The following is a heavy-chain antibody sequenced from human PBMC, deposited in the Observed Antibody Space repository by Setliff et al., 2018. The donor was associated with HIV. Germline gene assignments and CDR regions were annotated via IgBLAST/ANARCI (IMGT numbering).Heavy chain of an antibody. Sequence: GGSLRLSCAASGFTFHDFSMHWVRQAPGKGLEWVSLINKDGHHTLYADSVLGRFTISRDNSKNTLDLQMNSLRVDDTAIYYCARGHRTSDAFDVWGQGTMVTVSS. CDR2: INKDGHHT. CDR3: ARGHRTSDAFDV. CDR1: GFTFHDFS. D-gene: IGHD2-2*01. V-gene: IGHV3-43*01. J-gene: IGHJ3*01.